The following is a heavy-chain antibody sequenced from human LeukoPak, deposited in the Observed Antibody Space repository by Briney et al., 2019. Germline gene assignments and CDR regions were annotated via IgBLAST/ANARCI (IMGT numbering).Heavy chain of an antibody. CDR2: ISSSSSYI. CDR3: ARGRGIAVAGGY. CDR1: GFTFSSYS. D-gene: IGHD6-19*01. J-gene: IGHJ4*02. Sequence: GGSPRLSCAASGFTFSSYSMNWVRQAPGKGLEWVSSISSSSSYIYYADSVKGRFTISRDNAKNSLYLQMNSLRAEDTAVYYCARGRGIAVAGGYWGQGTLVTVSS. V-gene: IGHV3-21*01.